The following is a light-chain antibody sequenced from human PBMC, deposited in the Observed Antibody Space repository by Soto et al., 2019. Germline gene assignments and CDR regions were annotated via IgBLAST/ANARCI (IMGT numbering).Light chain of an antibody. CDR2: LNSDGSH. CDR3: QTWGTGPNWV. CDR1: SGHSSYA. V-gene: IGLV4-69*01. J-gene: IGLJ3*02. Sequence: QPVLTQSPSASASLGASVKLTCTLSSGHSSYAIAWHQQQPEKGPRYLMKLNSDGSHRKGDGIPDRFSGSSSGAERYLTISSLQSEDEADYYCQTWGTGPNWVFGGGTQLTVL.